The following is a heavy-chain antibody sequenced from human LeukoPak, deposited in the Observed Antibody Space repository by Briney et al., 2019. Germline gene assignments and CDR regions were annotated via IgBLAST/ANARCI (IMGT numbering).Heavy chain of an antibody. CDR3: ARESVGYCSGGSCPYYFDY. D-gene: IGHD2-15*01. V-gene: IGHV4-4*07. CDR2: ICSSGNT. Sequence: SETLSLTCTVSGCSISSYYWSWVRQPAGKGLEWIGRICSSGNTNYNPSLKSRVTMSVDTSRNQFSLKLSSVTAADTAVYYCARESVGYCSGGSCPYYFDYWGQGTLVTVSS. J-gene: IGHJ4*02. CDR1: GCSISSYY.